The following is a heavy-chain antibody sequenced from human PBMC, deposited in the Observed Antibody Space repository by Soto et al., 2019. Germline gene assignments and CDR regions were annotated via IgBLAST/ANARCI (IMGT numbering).Heavy chain of an antibody. D-gene: IGHD6-19*01. V-gene: IGHV3-23*01. CDR3: AKDCRRLAVTGSAFDS. CDR2: ISGSGGHS. Sequence: SGGFLRLSCAASGFTFNDYAMAWVRQAPGQGLEWVSSISGSGGHSSYVDSVRGRFTISRDNVNNILSLDMSDLRAEDTALYYCAKDCRRLAVTGSAFDSWGQGALVTVSS. CDR1: GFTFNDYA. J-gene: IGHJ4*02.